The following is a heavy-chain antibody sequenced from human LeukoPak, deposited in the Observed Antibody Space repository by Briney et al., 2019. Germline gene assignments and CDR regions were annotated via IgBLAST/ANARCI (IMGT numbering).Heavy chain of an antibody. J-gene: IGHJ4*02. CDR1: GGSFTAYY. CDR3: AGRVPGDKAFDY. CDR2: INHSGST. Sequence: NPSETLSLTCAVNGGSFTAYYWSWIRQPPGKGLEWTGEINHSGSTKYNPSLKSRVAISVDASNNQFSLSLSSVTVADTAVYYCAGRVPGDKAFDYWGQGTLVTVSS. V-gene: IGHV4-34*01.